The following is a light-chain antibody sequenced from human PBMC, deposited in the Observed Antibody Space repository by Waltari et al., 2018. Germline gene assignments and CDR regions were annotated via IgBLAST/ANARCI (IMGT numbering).Light chain of an antibody. CDR2: WAS. CDR1: QSVLYRSNNKEY. J-gene: IGKJ1*01. Sequence: IVMTRFPDSLAVSLGERATINCKSSQSVLYRSNNKEYLAWYQQKPGQPAKLLIYWASTRESGVPDRFSGSGSGTDFTLTISSLQAEDVAVYYCQQYCTTPTFGQGTKVEIK. CDR3: QQYCTTPT. V-gene: IGKV4-1*01.